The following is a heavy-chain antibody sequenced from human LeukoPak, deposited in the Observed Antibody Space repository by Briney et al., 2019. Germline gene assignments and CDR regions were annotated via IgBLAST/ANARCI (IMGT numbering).Heavy chain of an antibody. D-gene: IGHD3-3*01. Sequence: GGSLRLSCAASGFTFSSYAMSWVRQAPGKGLEWVSAISGSGGSTYYADSVKGRFTISRDNSKNTLYLQMNSLRAEDTAVYYCAKDTHGNDFWCGPSFYFDYWGQGTLVTVSS. CDR1: GFTFSSYA. CDR3: AKDTHGNDFWCGPSFYFDY. J-gene: IGHJ4*02. V-gene: IGHV3-23*01. CDR2: ISGSGGST.